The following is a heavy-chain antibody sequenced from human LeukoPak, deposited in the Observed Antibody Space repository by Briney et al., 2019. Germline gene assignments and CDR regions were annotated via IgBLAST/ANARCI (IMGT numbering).Heavy chain of an antibody. CDR2: IRYDGSNK. J-gene: IGHJ4*02. CDR3: AKDPRFLDTTPDY. Sequence: PGTSLRLSCVASGFTFSSYGMSWVRQAPGKGLEWVAFIRYDGSNKYYADSVKGRFTISRDNSKNTLYLQMNSLRAEDTAVYYCAKDPRFLDTTPDYWGQGTLVTVSS. CDR1: GFTFSSYG. D-gene: IGHD3-3*01. V-gene: IGHV3-30*02.